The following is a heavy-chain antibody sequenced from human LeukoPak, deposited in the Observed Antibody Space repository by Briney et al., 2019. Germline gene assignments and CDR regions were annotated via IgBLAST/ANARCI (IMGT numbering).Heavy chain of an antibody. Sequence: GASVEVSCKASGYTFTGYYMHWVRQAPGQGLEWRVWINPNSGGTNYAQKFQGRVTMTGDTSISTAYMELSSLRSEDTAIYYCASGPKHSCGVDCYSDYFDYWGQGTLVTVSS. V-gene: IGHV1-2*02. D-gene: IGHD2-21*02. CDR3: ASGPKHSCGVDCYSDYFDY. CDR1: GYTFTGYY. CDR2: INPNSGGT. J-gene: IGHJ4*02.